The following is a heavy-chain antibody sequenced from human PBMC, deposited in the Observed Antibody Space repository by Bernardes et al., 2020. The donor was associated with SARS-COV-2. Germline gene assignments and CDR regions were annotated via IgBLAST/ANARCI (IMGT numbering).Heavy chain of an antibody. V-gene: IGHV3-23*01. D-gene: IGHD3-3*01. CDR1: GFTFSTYA. J-gene: IGHJ6*02. CDR3: AKSRHYDFWSGYDDRMDV. CDR2: ISGSGSST. Sequence: GGSLRLSCADSGFTFSTYAMNWVRQAPGKGLEWVSGISGSGSSTYYADSVKGRFTISRDNSKNTLYLQMHSLRADDTAIYYCAKSRHYDFWSGYDDRMDVWGQGTTVTVSS.